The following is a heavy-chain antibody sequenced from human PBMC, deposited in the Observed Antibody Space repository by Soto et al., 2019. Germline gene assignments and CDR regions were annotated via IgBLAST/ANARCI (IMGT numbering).Heavy chain of an antibody. CDR3: ARDGDGRMTTNPYYYNGMDV. D-gene: IGHD4-4*01. V-gene: IGHV4-39*07. CDR2: IYYSGST. Sequence: PSETLSLTCTVTGDSISSRSYYWGWIRQPPGKGLEWIGSIYYSGSTYNNPSLRSRVSMSIDTSNYQFSLKLSSVTAADTAVYYCARDGDGRMTTNPYYYNGMDVWGPGTTVTVSS. CDR1: GDSISSRSYY. J-gene: IGHJ6*02.